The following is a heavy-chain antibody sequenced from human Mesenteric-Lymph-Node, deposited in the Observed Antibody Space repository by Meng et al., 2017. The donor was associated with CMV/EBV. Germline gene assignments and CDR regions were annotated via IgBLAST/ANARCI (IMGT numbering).Heavy chain of an antibody. Sequence: GDSISSGGYYWSWIRQHPGKGLEWIGYIYYSGSTYYNPSLKSRVTISVDTSKNQFALKLSSVIAADTAVYYCARVVVTTGVVFDYWGQGTLVTVSS. D-gene: IGHD4-11*01. CDR3: ARVVVTTGVVFDY. V-gene: IGHV4-31*02. J-gene: IGHJ4*02. CDR1: GDSISSGGYY. CDR2: IYYSGST.